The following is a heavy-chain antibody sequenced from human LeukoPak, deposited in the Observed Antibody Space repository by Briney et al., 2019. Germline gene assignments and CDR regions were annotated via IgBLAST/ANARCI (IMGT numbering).Heavy chain of an antibody. CDR3: ANFPVAGTRRDDY. J-gene: IGHJ4*02. CDR1: GFTVSSNY. CDR2: IRYDGSNK. V-gene: IGHV3-30*02. D-gene: IGHD6-19*01. Sequence: GGSLRLSCAASGFTVSSNYMSWVRQAPGKGLEWVAFIRYDGSNKYYADSVKGRFTISRDNSKNTLYLQMNSLRAEDTAVYYCANFPVAGTRRDDYWGQGTLVTASS.